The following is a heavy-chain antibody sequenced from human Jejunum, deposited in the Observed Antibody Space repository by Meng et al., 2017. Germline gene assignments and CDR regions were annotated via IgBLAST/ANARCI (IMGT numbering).Heavy chain of an antibody. D-gene: IGHD4-17*01. CDR2: IHKSGNT. J-gene: IGHJ4*02. CDR3: ARETVVTTRFYDY. V-gene: IGHV4-31*03. CDR1: GASISSDSQY. Sequence: HVHLQESGPGLVKPYQSLSLTCTVSGASISSDSQYWTWIRQHPGKGLEWIGYIHKSGNTYYSPSLESRISMAVDTSKNQFSLKLNSVTAADTAVYYCARETVVTTRFYDYWGQGTLVTVSS.